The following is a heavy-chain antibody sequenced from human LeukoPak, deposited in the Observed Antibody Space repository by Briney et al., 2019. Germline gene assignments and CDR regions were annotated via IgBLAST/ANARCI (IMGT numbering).Heavy chain of an antibody. J-gene: IGHJ4*02. D-gene: IGHD3-22*01. CDR1: GGSISSYY. Sequence: SETLSLTCTVSGGSISSYYWSWIRQPPGKGLEWIGYIYYSGSTNYNPSLKSRVTISVDTSKNQFSLKLSSVTAADTAVYYCAKTGSSGYFFDYWGQGTLVTVSS. CDR2: IYYSGST. CDR3: AKTGSSGYFFDY. V-gene: IGHV4-59*12.